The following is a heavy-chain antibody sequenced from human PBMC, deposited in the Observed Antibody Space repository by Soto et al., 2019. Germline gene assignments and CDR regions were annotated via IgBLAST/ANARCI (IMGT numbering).Heavy chain of an antibody. Sequence: QVQLVQSGAEVKKPGASVTVSCKASGYTCASYAISWMRQAPGQGLEWMGWISAYNGNTNYAQTLQGRVTMTTDTSTSTAYMELRSLGSDDTAVYYCARDPPPPDYGGQGTLVTVSS. CDR3: ARDPPPPDY. CDR1: GYTCASYA. J-gene: IGHJ4*02. CDR2: ISAYNGNT. V-gene: IGHV1-18*01.